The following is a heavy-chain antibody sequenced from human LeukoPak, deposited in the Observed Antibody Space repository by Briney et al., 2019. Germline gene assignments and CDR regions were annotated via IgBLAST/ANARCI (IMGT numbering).Heavy chain of an antibody. D-gene: IGHD3-22*01. V-gene: IGHV3-48*04. J-gene: IGHJ4*02. Sequence: GGSLRLSCAASGFTFSSYSMNWVRQAPGKGLEWVSYISSSSSTIYYADSVKGRFTISRDNAKNSLYLQMNSLRAEDTAVYYCARDLSVVITTGGFDYWGQGTLVTVSS. CDR2: ISSSSSTI. CDR1: GFTFSSYS. CDR3: ARDLSVVITTGGFDY.